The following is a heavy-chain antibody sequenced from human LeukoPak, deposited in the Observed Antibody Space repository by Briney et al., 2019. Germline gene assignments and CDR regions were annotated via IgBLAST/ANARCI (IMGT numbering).Heavy chain of an antibody. Sequence: SVKVSCKASGGTFSSYAISWVRQAPGQGLEWMGRIIPIFGTANYAQKLQGRVTITTDESTSTAYMELSSLRSEDTAVYYCARDYSSGWYGLDYWGQGTLVTVSS. V-gene: IGHV1-69*05. D-gene: IGHD6-19*01. J-gene: IGHJ4*02. CDR3: ARDYSSGWYGLDY. CDR2: IIPIFGTA. CDR1: GGTFSSYA.